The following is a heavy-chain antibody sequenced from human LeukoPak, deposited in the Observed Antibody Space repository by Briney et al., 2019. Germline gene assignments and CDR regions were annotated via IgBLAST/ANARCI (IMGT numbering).Heavy chain of an antibody. CDR2: IKSKTDGGTT. V-gene: IGHV3-15*07. Sequence: GGSLRLSCAASGFTFSSYSMNWVRQAPGKGLEWVGRIKSKTDGGTTDYAAPVKGRFTISRDDSKNTLYLQMDSLKTEDTAVYYCTTDAWDLQGDDYWGQGTLVTVSS. J-gene: IGHJ4*02. CDR3: TTDAWDLQGDDY. D-gene: IGHD1-26*01. CDR1: GFTFSSYS.